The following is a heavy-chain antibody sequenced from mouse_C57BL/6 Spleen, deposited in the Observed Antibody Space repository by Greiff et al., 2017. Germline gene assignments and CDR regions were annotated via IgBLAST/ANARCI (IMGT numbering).Heavy chain of an antibody. V-gene: IGHV5-9-1*02. CDR3: TRGADCGSFDY. J-gene: IGHJ2*01. CDR1: GFTFSSYA. D-gene: IGHD4-1*01. Sequence: DVQLVESGEGLVKPGGSLKLSCAASGFTFSSYAMSWVRQTPEKRLEWVAYISSGGDYIYYADTVKGRCTISRDNARNTLYLQMSSLKSEDTAMYYCTRGADCGSFDYWGQGTTLTVSS. CDR2: ISSGGDYI.